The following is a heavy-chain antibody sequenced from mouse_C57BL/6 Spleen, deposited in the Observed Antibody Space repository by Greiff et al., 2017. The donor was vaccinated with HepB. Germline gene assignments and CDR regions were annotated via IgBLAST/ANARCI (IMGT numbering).Heavy chain of an antibody. CDR3: ARRGVAPNYFDY. Sequence: QVQLQQSGAELVKPGASVKISCKASGYAFSSYWMNWVKQRPGKGLEWIGQIYPGDGDTNYNGKFKGKATLTADKSSSTAYMQLSSLTSEDSAVHFCARRGVAPNYFDYWGQGTTLTVSS. J-gene: IGHJ2*01. D-gene: IGHD1-1*01. V-gene: IGHV1-80*01. CDR2: IYPGDGDT. CDR1: GYAFSSYW.